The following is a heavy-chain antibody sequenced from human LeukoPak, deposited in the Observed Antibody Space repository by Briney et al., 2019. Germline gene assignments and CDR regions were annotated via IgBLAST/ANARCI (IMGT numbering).Heavy chain of an antibody. CDR2: ISWNSGSI. Sequence: PGGSLRLSCAASGFTFDDYAMHWVRQAPGKGLEWVSGISWNSGSIGYADSVKGRFTISRDNAKNSLHLQMNSLRAEDTALYYCAKAGLWFGELYGWFDPWGQGTLVTVSS. CDR3: AKAGLWFGELYGWFDP. J-gene: IGHJ5*02. V-gene: IGHV3-9*01. D-gene: IGHD3-10*01. CDR1: GFTFDDYA.